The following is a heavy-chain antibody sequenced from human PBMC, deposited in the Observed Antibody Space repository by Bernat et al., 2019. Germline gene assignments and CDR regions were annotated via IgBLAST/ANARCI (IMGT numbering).Heavy chain of an antibody. CDR1: GFTFSSYG. D-gene: IGHD1-26*01. CDR2: ISYDGSNK. V-gene: IGHV3-30*03. CDR3: ARDIWSAVGAPEIGLFDY. Sequence: QVQLVESGGGVVQPGRSLRLSCAASGFTFSSYGMHWVRQAPGKGLEWVAVISYDGSNKYYADSVKGRFTISRDNSKNTLYLQMNSLRAEDTAVYYCARDIWSAVGAPEIGLFDYWGQGTLVTVSS. J-gene: IGHJ4*02.